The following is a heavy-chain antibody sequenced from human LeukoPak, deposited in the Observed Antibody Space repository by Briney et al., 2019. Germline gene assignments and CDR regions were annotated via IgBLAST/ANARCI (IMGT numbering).Heavy chain of an antibody. Sequence: SETLSLTCAVYGGSFSGYYWSWIRRPPGKGLEWIGSIYHSGSTYYNPSLKSRVTISVDTSKNQFSLKLSSVTAADTAVYYCARDLVGGSGQYYYYYMDVWGKGTTVTVSS. J-gene: IGHJ6*03. CDR2: IYHSGST. CDR3: ARDLVGGSGQYYYYYMDV. V-gene: IGHV4-34*01. D-gene: IGHD3-10*01. CDR1: GGSFSGYY.